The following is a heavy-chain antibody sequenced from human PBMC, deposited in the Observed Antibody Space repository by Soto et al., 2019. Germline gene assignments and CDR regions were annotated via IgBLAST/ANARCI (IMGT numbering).Heavy chain of an antibody. CDR3: ARSGSRSSDY. CDR1: GYSFSSHA. Sequence: VQLLESGGDLVQPGGSLSLSCAASGYSFSSHAMSWFRQAPGKGLEWVATIGGGGGDTHYADAVKGRFTISRANSKETLYLQMNSLRAEDTAVYFCARSGSRSSDYWGQGSLVTVSS. V-gene: IGHV3-23*01. J-gene: IGHJ4*02. CDR2: IGGGGGDT. D-gene: IGHD1-26*01.